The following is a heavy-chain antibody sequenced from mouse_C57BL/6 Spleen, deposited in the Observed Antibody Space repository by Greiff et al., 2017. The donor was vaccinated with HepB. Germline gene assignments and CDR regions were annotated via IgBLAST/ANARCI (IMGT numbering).Heavy chain of an antibody. D-gene: IGHD1-1*01. CDR1: GYSITSGYY. J-gene: IGHJ1*03. V-gene: IGHV3-6*01. CDR3: ARDEEVYGCSYRWYFDV. CDR2: ISYDGSN. Sequence: EVQLQESGPGLVKPSQSLSLTCSVTGYSITSGYYWNWIRQFPGNKLEWMGYISYDGSNNYNPSLKNRISITRDTSKNQFFLKLNSVTTEDTATYYCARDEEVYGCSYRWYFDVWGTGTTVTVSS.